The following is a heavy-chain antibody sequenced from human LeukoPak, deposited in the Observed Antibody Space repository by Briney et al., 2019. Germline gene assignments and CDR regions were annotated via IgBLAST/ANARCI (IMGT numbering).Heavy chain of an antibody. CDR3: ARDNFVGSGSYAPLYYYYYMDV. J-gene: IGHJ6*03. V-gene: IGHV4-61*02. Sequence: PSQTLSLTCTVSGGSISSGSYYWSWIRQPAGKGLEWIGRIYTSGSTNYNPSLKSRVTISVDTSKNQFSLKLSSVTAADTAVYYCARDNFVGSGSYAPLYYYYYMDVWGKGTTVTISS. D-gene: IGHD3-10*01. CDR1: GGSISSGSYY. CDR2: IYTSGST.